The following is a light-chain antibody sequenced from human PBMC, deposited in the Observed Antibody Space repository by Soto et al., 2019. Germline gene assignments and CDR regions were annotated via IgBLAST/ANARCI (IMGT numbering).Light chain of an antibody. CDR3: QQYNNWPQT. V-gene: IGKV3-15*01. J-gene: IGKJ1*01. CDR1: QSVRSN. Sequence: EIVMTQSPATLSVSPGDRVTLSCRASQSVRSNSAWYQQKPGQAPRLLIYGVSTRATGIPTRFSGSGSGRQFTLTISSLQSEDFAVYYCQQYNNWPQTFGQGTKVDIK. CDR2: GVS.